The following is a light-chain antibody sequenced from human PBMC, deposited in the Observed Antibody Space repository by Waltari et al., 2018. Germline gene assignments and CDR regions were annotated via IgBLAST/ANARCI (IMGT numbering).Light chain of an antibody. J-gene: IGKJ1*01. V-gene: IGKV1-39*01. Sequence: DIQMTQSPSSLSASVGDRVTITCRASQSISNHLNWYQQKPGKVPKLLIDAASTLQSGVPSRFSGSGSGTDFTLTVSSLQPEDFATYFCLQDYNYPWTFGQGTKVEIK. CDR1: QSISNH. CDR2: AAS. CDR3: LQDYNYPWT.